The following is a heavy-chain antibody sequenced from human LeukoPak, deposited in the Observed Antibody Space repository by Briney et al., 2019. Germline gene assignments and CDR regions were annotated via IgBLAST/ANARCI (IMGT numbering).Heavy chain of an antibody. CDR1: GFSFSSYW. Sequence: GGSLRLSCAASGFSFSSYWMNWVRRAPGKGLEWLANIKEDGSKKYYVDSVKGRFTISRDNAKNSLYLQMDSLRAEDTAVYYCARDMKPRDMYYYYGMDVWGQGTTVTVSS. J-gene: IGHJ6*02. D-gene: IGHD3-16*01. CDR2: IKEDGSKK. CDR3: ARDMKPRDMYYYYGMDV. V-gene: IGHV3-7*03.